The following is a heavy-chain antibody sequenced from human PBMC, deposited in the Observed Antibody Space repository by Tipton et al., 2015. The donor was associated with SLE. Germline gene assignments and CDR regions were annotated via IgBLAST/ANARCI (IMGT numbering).Heavy chain of an antibody. CDR3: AREGEISGMDV. Sequence: SSYGMHWVRQPPGKGLEWIGSIYYSGSTYYNPSLKSRVTISVDTSKNQFSLKLSSVTAADTAVYYCAREGEISGMDVWGQGTTVTVSS. CDR1: SSYG. V-gene: IGHV4-39*07. D-gene: IGHD2-21*01. CDR2: IYYSGST. J-gene: IGHJ6*02.